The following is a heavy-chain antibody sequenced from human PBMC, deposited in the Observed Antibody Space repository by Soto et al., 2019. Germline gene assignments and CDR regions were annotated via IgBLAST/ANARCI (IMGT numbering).Heavy chain of an antibody. J-gene: IGHJ4*02. D-gene: IGHD2-21*02. V-gene: IGHV4-39*01. CDR2: IYYSGST. CDR1: GGSINSRSYY. CDR3: PRQRNSVVTQAYFDD. Sequence: SETLSLTCTVSGGSINSRSYYWGWIRQSPGKGLEWIGSIYYSGSTYYNPSLKSRVAMSVDTSKNQFSLKLRSVSAADTAVYYCPRQRNSVVTQAYFDDWGQGSLVTVSS.